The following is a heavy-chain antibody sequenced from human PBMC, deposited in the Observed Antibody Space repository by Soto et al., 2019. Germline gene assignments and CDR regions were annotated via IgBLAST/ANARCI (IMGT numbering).Heavy chain of an antibody. J-gene: IGHJ4*02. CDR3: VRTDYYGSRASFGY. V-gene: IGHV4-59*01. D-gene: IGHD3-10*01. CDR2: IYDSGST. CDR1: GGSISNYY. Sequence: QVQLQESGPGLVKPSETLSLTCTVSGGSISNYYGSWIRQPPGKGLEWIGYIYDSGSTNYNPSLKSRVTITVDTAKNGVALVLSSVTDADTVMYVCVRTDYYGSRASFGYLGQGTQVTVSS.